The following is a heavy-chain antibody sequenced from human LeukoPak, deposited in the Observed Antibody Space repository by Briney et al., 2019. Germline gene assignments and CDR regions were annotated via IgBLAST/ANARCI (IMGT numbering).Heavy chain of an antibody. V-gene: IGHV3-20*04. CDR2: INWNGGST. D-gene: IGHD4-17*01. J-gene: IGHJ4*02. CDR1: GFTFDDYG. Sequence: GGSLRLSCAASGFTFDDYGMSWVRQAPGKGLEWVSGINWNGGSTGYADSVKGRFTISRDNAKNSLYLQMNSLRAEDTALYYCARDYEGGDYVFLHDYWGQGTLVTVSS. CDR3: ARDYEGGDYVFLHDY.